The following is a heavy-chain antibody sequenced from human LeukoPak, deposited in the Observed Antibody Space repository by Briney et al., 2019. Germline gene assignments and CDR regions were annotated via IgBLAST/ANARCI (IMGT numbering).Heavy chain of an antibody. D-gene: IGHD2-15*01. CDR2: IYPGDSDT. V-gene: IGHV5-51*01. J-gene: IGHJ4*02. CDR3: ARRYCSGGSCGYYFDY. CDR1: GYSFTSYW. Sequence: GESLQISCQGSGYSFTSYWIGWVRQMPGKGLECMGIIYPGDSDTRYSPSFQGQVTISADKSISTAYLQWSSLKASDTAMYYCARRYCSGGSCGYYFDYWGQGTLVTVSS.